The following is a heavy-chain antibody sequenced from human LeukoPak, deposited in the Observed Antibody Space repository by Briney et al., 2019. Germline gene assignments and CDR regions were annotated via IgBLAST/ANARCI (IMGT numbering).Heavy chain of an antibody. J-gene: IGHJ4*02. V-gene: IGHV1-69*13. Sequence: ASVKVSCKASGGTFSSYAISWVRQAPGQGLEWMGGIIPIFGTANYAQKFQGRVTITADESTSTAYMELSSLRSEDTAVYYCATVAYYYDSSGYQYWGQGTLVTVSS. CDR3: ATVAYYYDSSGYQY. CDR2: IIPIFGTA. D-gene: IGHD3-22*01. CDR1: GGTFSSYA.